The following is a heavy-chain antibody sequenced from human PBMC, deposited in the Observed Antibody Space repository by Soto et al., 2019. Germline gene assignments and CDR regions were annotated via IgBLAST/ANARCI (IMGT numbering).Heavy chain of an antibody. D-gene: IGHD2-2*01. J-gene: IGHJ6*02. CDR1: GGSISSYY. Sequence: SETLSLTCIISGGSISSYYWSWIRQPAGKGLEWIGRIYSSGSANYSPSLKSRVTMSVDTSKNQFSLKLSFVTAADTALYYCARDHSYCSGTTCHESYGMDVWGQGTTVTVSS. V-gene: IGHV4-4*07. CDR3: ARDHSYCSGTTCHESYGMDV. CDR2: IYSSGSA.